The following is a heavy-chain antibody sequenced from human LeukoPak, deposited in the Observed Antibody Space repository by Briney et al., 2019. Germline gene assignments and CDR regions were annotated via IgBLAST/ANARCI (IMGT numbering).Heavy chain of an antibody. J-gene: IGHJ3*02. CDR1: GGSFSGYY. CDR3: ARDMDDYGDSYAFDI. V-gene: IGHV4-34*01. CDR2: INHSGST. Sequence: SETLSLTCVVYGGSFSGYYWSWIRQPPGKGLEWSGEINHSGSTNYTPSLKSRVTISVDTSKNRFSLKLSSVTAADTAVYYCARDMDDYGDSYAFDICGQGTMVTVSS. D-gene: IGHD4-17*01.